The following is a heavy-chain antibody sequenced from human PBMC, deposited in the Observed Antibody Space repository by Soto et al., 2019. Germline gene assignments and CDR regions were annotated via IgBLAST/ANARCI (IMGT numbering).Heavy chain of an antibody. J-gene: IGHJ4*02. V-gene: IGHV4-31*01. Sequence: QVQLQESGPGLVRPSQTLYLTCTVSGGSVPSGGYYWSWIRHCPGKGLEWLGYIYSSGDTNYNPSHSSLGAMSVDTSKNPCSLQLTSVTVAETAIYYCTRDWGPPGNHGYYSWGQGILVTVSS. CDR1: GGSVPSGGYY. CDR3: TRDWGPPGNHGYYS. D-gene: IGHD7-27*01. CDR2: IYSSGDT.